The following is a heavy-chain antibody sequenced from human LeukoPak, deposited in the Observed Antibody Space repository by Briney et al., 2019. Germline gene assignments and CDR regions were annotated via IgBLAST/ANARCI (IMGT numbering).Heavy chain of an antibody. V-gene: IGHV3-23*01. CDR1: GFTFSSYA. D-gene: IGHD2-15*01. CDR3: VKYSRYCSGGSCYYYFDY. J-gene: IGHJ4*02. Sequence: GGSLRLSCAASGFTFSSYAMSWVRQAPGKGLEWVSAISGSGGSTYYADSVKGRFTISRDNSKNTLYLQMNSLRAEDTAVYYCVKYSRYCSGGSCYYYFDYWGQGTLVTVSS. CDR2: ISGSGGST.